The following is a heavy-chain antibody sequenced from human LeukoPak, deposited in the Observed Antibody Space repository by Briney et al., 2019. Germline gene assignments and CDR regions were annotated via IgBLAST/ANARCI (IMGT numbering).Heavy chain of an antibody. Sequence: SETLSLTCGVSGGSISNSNWWSWVRPPPEKGLEWIGEIYHSGSTNYNPSLKSRVTISVDKSKNQFSLKLSSVTAADTAVYYCARMGASVAWAFDIWGQGTMVTVSS. J-gene: IGHJ3*02. CDR3: ARMGASVAWAFDI. D-gene: IGHD2-15*01. V-gene: IGHV4-4*02. CDR2: IYHSGST. CDR1: GGSISNSNW.